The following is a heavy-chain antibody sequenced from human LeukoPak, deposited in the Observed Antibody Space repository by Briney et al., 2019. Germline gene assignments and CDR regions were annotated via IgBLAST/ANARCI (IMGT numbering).Heavy chain of an antibody. CDR1: GYSFTSYW. J-gene: IGHJ3*02. D-gene: IGHD2-2*01. V-gene: IGHV5-51*01. CDR2: IYPGDSDT. Sequence: GESLKISCKGSGYSFTSYWIGWVRQMPGKGLEWMGIIYPGDSDTRYSPSFQGQVTISADKSISTAYLQWSSLKASDTAMYYCARQRGYVVVVPAAMNGGGHAFDIWGQGTMVTVSS. CDR3: ARQRGYVVVVPAAMNGGGHAFDI.